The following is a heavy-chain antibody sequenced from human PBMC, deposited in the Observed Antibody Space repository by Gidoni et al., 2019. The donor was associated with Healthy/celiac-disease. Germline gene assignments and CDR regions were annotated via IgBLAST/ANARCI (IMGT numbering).Heavy chain of an antibody. V-gene: IGHV1-69*04. CDR3: ARLGAHCSSTSCYTYGVDY. CDR1: GGTFSSYA. D-gene: IGHD2-2*02. Sequence: QVQLVQSGAAVKKPGSSVKVSCKASGGTFSSYAISWVRQAPGQGLEWMGRIIPILGIANYAQKFQGRVTITADKSTSTAYMELSSLRSEDTAVYYCARLGAHCSSTSCYTYGVDYWGQGTLVTVSS. J-gene: IGHJ4*02. CDR2: IIPILGIA.